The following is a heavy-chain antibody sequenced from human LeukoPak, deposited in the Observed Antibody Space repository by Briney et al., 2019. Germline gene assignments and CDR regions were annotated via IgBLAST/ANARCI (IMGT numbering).Heavy chain of an antibody. V-gene: IGHV4-31*03. CDR2: IYYTGSV. Sequence: TLSLTCTVSGASISTGGFYWTWIRQPPGGGLEWIGYIYYTGSVDYNASLKSRLTISLDTSKNRFSLKLNSVTAADTAVYYCARDHSYYFGSQTSTLDVWGQGTAVTVSS. CDR1: GASISTGGFY. CDR3: ARDHSYYFGSQTSTLDV. D-gene: IGHD3-10*01. J-gene: IGHJ6*02.